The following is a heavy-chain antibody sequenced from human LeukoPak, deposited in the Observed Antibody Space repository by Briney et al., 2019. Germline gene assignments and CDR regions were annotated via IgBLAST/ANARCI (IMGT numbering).Heavy chain of an antibody. D-gene: IGHD6-19*01. CDR2: INHSGST. CDR3: ARRGWCSNWFDP. Sequence: SETLSLTCAVYVGSFSGYYWSWIRQPPGKGLEWIGEINHSGSTNYNPSLKSRVTISVDTSKNQFSLKLSSVTAADTAVYYCARRGWCSNWFDPWGQGTLVTVSS. V-gene: IGHV4-34*01. CDR1: VGSFSGYY. J-gene: IGHJ5*02.